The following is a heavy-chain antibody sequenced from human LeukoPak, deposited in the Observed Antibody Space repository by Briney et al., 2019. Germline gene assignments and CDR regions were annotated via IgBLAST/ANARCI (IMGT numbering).Heavy chain of an antibody. CDR3: ARVWSYSSSWYYFDY. Sequence: GGSLRLSCAASGFTFSSYWMSWVRQAPGKGLEWVANIKQDGSEKYYVDSVKGRFTISRDNAKNSLYLQMNSLRAEDTAVYYCARVWSYSSSWYYFDYRGQGTLVTVSS. J-gene: IGHJ4*02. D-gene: IGHD6-13*01. CDR1: GFTFSSYW. V-gene: IGHV3-7*01. CDR2: IKQDGSEK.